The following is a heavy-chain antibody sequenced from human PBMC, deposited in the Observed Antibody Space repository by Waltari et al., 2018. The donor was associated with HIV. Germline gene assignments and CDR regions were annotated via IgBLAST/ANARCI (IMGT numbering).Heavy chain of an antibody. CDR3: ARIYDNTGFYFLDY. CDR1: GYSIRSDYF. V-gene: IGHV4-38-2*01. CDR2: VYHTGTT. Sequence: QVQLQESGPGLVKPSETLSLTCAVSGYSIRSDYFWGWIRQPPGKGLEWIGSVYHTGTTYYNPSLKSRVTISVDTSKNHFSLRLSSVTAADTAVYYCARIYDNTGFYFLDYWGQGTLVTVSS. J-gene: IGHJ4*02. D-gene: IGHD3-22*01.